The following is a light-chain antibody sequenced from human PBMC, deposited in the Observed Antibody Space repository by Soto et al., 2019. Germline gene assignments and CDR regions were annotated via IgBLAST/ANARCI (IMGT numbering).Light chain of an antibody. CDR1: SSDVGGYNY. CDR2: DVS. V-gene: IGLV2-11*01. Sequence: QSALTQPRSVSGSPGQSVTISCTGTSSDVGGYNYVSWYQQHPGKAPKLMIYDVSKRPSGLPDRFSGSKSGNTASLTTSGLQAEDEADYYCCSYAGSYTVVFGGGTKLTVL. CDR3: CSYAGSYTVV. J-gene: IGLJ2*01.